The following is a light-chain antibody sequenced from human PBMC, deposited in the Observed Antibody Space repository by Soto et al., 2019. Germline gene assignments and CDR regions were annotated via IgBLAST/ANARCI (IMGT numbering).Light chain of an antibody. CDR3: RSYTNTHTRV. V-gene: IGLV2-14*01. J-gene: IGLJ3*02. CDR2: EVN. Sequence: QSALTQPASVSGSPGQSITISCTGTSSDVGAYNYVSWYQQHPGKAPKLMIYEVNNRPSGVSNRFSGSESGNTASLTVSGLQAGDEADYYCRSYTNTHTRVFGGRTKLTVL. CDR1: SSDVGAYNY.